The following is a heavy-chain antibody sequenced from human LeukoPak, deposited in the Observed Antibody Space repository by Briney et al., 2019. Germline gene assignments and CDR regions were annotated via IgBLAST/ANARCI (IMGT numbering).Heavy chain of an antibody. CDR2: IYHSGRT. Sequence: SETLSLTCTVSGYSISSGYYWGWIRPPPGKGLEWIGSIYHSGRTYYNPSLKSRVTISVDTSKNQFSLKVSSVTAADTAVYYCARLDYYYYYMDVWGKGTTVTVSS. V-gene: IGHV4-38-2*02. J-gene: IGHJ6*03. CDR3: ARLDYYYYYMDV. CDR1: GYSISSGYY.